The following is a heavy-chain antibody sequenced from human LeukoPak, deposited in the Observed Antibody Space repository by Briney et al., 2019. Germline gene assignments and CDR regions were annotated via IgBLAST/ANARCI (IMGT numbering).Heavy chain of an antibody. D-gene: IGHD6-19*01. Sequence: SETLSLTCAVYGGSFSGYYWSWIRQPPGKGLEWIGEINHSGSTNYNPSLKSRVTISVDTSKNQFSLKLSSVTAADTAVYYCAREGSEQWTDYWRQGTLVTVYS. CDR2: INHSGST. CDR3: AREGSEQWTDY. CDR1: GGSFSGYY. J-gene: IGHJ4*01. V-gene: IGHV4-34*01.